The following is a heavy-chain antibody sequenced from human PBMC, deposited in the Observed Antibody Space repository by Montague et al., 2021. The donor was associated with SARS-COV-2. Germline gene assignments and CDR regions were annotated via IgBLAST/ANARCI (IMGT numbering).Heavy chain of an antibody. CDR1: GGSISSSSYY. D-gene: IGHD3-10*01. V-gene: IGHV4-39*07. CDR3: ARKGSGGSDLAY. CDR2: IYYSGST. Sequence: SETLSLTCTVSGGSISSSSYYWGWIRQPPGKGLEWIGSIYYSGSTYYNPSLKSRVTISVDTSKNQFSLRLTSVTAADTAIYYCARKGSGGSDLAYWGQGTLVTVSS. J-gene: IGHJ4*02.